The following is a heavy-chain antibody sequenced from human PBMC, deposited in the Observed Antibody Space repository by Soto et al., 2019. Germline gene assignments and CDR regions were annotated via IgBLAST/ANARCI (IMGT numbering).Heavy chain of an antibody. V-gene: IGHV3-66*01. J-gene: IGHJ6*03. CDR1: GFSVRVNY. CDR3: ARVSFSNDYDHYMDV. Sequence: EVQVVESGGGLVQPGGSLRLSCAASGFSVRVNYMTWVRQAPGKGLEWVSVTYTGGDTDYADSVKGRFTTSRDNSKNMLYLEVSSLRAEDTAVYYCARVSFSNDYDHYMDVWGKGTTVTVSS. D-gene: IGHD4-4*01. CDR2: TYTGGDT.